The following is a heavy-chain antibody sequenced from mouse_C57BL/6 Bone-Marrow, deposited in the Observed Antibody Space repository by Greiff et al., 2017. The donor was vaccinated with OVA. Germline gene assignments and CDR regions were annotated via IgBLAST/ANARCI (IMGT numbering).Heavy chain of an antibody. D-gene: IGHD4-1*01. Sequence: EVQGVESGGGLVKPGGSLKLSCAASGFTFSSYAMSWVRQTPEKRQEWVATISDGGSYTYYPDNVKGRFTISRDNATNNLYLQMSHLKSEDTAMYYCARDQLGPVDYWGQGTTLTVSA. CDR2: ISDGGSYT. J-gene: IGHJ2*01. CDR1: GFTFSSYA. CDR3: ARDQLGPVDY. V-gene: IGHV5-4*01.